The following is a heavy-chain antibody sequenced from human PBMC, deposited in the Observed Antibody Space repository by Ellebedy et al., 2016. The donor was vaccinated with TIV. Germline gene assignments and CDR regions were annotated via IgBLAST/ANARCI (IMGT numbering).Heavy chain of an antibody. CDR3: ARLWGDHYDYVWGSYRGGSWDY. J-gene: IGHJ4*02. D-gene: IGHD3-16*02. Sequence: GESLKISCKGSGYSFTSYWISWVRQMPGKGLEWMGIIYPGDSDTRYSPSFQGQVTISADKSISTAYLQWSSLKASDTAMYYCARLWGDHYDYVWGSYRGGSWDYWGQGTLVTVSS. CDR2: IYPGDSDT. V-gene: IGHV5-51*01. CDR1: GYSFTSYW.